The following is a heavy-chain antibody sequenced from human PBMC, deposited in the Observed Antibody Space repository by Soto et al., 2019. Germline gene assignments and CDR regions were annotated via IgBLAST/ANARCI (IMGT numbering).Heavy chain of an antibody. CDR3: ARSPRSFWAAAGIDY. V-gene: IGHV3-30*03. CDR1: RVTVSSYS. Sequence: WCCLGLACAASRVTVSSYSMNWVRQAPGKGLEWVAVISYDGSNKYYADSVKGRFTISRDNSKNTLYLQMNSLRAEDTAVYYCARSPRSFWAAAGIDYWGQGTLVTVSS. J-gene: IGHJ4*02. CDR2: ISYDGSNK. D-gene: IGHD6-13*01.